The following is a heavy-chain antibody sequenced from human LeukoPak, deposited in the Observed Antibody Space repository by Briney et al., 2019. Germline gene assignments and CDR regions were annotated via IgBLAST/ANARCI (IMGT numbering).Heavy chain of an antibody. D-gene: IGHD3-22*01. CDR1: GGSISSADYY. Sequence: SETLSLTCTVSGGSISSADYYWGWVRQPPGKGLEWIGYIYCSGSTYYNPSLKSRVTISVDTSKNQFSLKLSSVTAADTAVYYCARGEDRQYYYDSSGKGPPDYWGQGTLVTVSS. V-gene: IGHV4-30-4*08. CDR2: IYCSGST. CDR3: ARGEDRQYYYDSSGKGPPDY. J-gene: IGHJ4*02.